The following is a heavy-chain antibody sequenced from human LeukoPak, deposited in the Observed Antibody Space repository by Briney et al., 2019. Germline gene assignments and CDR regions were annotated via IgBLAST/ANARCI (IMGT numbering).Heavy chain of an antibody. J-gene: IGHJ4*02. V-gene: IGHV3-53*01. D-gene: IGHD2-15*01. CDR3: TREDIRESYTVD. CDR2: IYRGGDT. CDR1: GITVSTNY. Sequence: GGSLRLSCVISGITVSTNYMSWVRQAPGKGLEWISVIYRGGDTYYADSVKGRFTISRDTANNTLSLQLTGLRAEDTAVYYCTREDIRESYTVDWGQGTLVTVSS.